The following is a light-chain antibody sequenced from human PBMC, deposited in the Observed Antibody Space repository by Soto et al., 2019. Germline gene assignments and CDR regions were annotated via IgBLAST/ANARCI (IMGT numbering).Light chain of an antibody. V-gene: IGLV2-14*01. Sequence: QSALTQPASVSGSPGQSITISCTGTSSDVGNYKYVSWYQQHPGKAPKLMIYEVSNRPSGVSNRFSGSKSGNTASLTISGLQAEDETDYYCFSYTSSGTYVFGTGRKVTVL. CDR3: FSYTSSGTYV. CDR2: EVS. CDR1: SSDVGNYKY. J-gene: IGLJ1*01.